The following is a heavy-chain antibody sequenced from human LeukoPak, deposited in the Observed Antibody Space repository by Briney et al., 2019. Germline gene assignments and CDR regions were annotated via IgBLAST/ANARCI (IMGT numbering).Heavy chain of an antibody. CDR3: VSHLVDWFQFDY. D-gene: IGHD3-9*01. J-gene: IGHJ4*02. CDR1: GGSFSGYY. Sequence: SETLSLTCAVYGGSFSGYYWSWIRQPPGKGLEWIGEINHSGSTNYNPSLKSRVTISVDTSKNQFSLKLSSVTAADTAVYYCVSHLVDWFQFDYWGQGTLVTVSS. V-gene: IGHV4-34*01. CDR2: INHSGST.